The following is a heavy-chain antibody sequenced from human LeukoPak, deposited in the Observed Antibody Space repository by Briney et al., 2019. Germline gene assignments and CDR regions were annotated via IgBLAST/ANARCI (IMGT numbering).Heavy chain of an antibody. D-gene: IGHD3-10*01. J-gene: IGHJ3*02. CDR3: ASATMVRGTPHAFDI. Sequence: GGSLRLSCAASGFTVSSNYMSWVRQAPGKGLEWVSVIYSGGSTYYADSVKGRFTISRDNSKNTLYLQMNSLRAEDTAVYYCASATMVRGTPHAFDIWGQGTMVTVSS. CDR1: GFTVSSNY. V-gene: IGHV3-53*01. CDR2: IYSGGST.